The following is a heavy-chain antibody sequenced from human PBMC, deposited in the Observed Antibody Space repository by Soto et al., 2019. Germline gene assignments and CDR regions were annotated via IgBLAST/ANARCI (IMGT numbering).Heavy chain of an antibody. J-gene: IGHJ4*02. Sequence: QVQLVQSGAEVKKPGASVKVSCKASGYTFTSYAMHWVRQAPGQRLEWMGWINAGNGNTKYSQKFQGRVTITRDTSASTAYMELSSLRSEDTAVYYCARAYDSSGYQDYWAQGTLVTVSS. V-gene: IGHV1-3*01. CDR2: INAGNGNT. CDR3: ARAYDSSGYQDY. D-gene: IGHD3-22*01. CDR1: GYTFTSYA.